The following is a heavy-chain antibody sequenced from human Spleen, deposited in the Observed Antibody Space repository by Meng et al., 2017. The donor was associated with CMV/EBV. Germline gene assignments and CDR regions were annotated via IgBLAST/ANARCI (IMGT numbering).Heavy chain of an antibody. J-gene: IGHJ5*02. V-gene: IGHV4-34*11. CDR3: ARDIPAAVMKGPVGWFDP. D-gene: IGHD2-2*01. Sequence: GSLRLSCAVYGGSFSGYYWSWIRRPPGKGLEWIGSIYFTGSAFYSPSLESRVTISVDTSKNQFPLNLSFVTAADTAVYYCARDIPAAVMKGPVGWFDPWGQGTLVTVSS. CDR1: GGSFSGYY. CDR2: IYFTGSA.